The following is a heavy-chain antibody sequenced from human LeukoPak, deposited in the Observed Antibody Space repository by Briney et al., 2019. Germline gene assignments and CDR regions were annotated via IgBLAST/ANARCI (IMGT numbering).Heavy chain of an antibody. Sequence: ASVKVSCKASGYTFTGYYTHWVRQAPGQGLEWMGWINPNSGGTNYAQKFQGRVTMTRDTSISTAYMELSRLRSDDTAVYYCASQGLYCSGGSCYSVFDYWGQGTLVTVSS. D-gene: IGHD2-15*01. J-gene: IGHJ4*02. CDR1: GYTFTGYY. V-gene: IGHV1-2*02. CDR3: ASQGLYCSGGSCYSVFDY. CDR2: INPNSGGT.